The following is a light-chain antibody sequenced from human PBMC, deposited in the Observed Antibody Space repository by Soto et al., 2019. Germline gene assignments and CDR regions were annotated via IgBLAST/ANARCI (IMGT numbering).Light chain of an antibody. CDR3: GTWDSSLSAVV. Sequence: QSVLTQPPSVSAAPGQKGTISCSGSSSNIGNNYVSWYQQLPGTAPKLLIYENNKRPSGIPDRFSGSKSGTSATLGIAGLQNGDEADYYCGTWDSSLSAVVFGGGTTLTVL. CDR2: ENN. J-gene: IGLJ3*02. V-gene: IGLV1-51*02. CDR1: SSNIGNNY.